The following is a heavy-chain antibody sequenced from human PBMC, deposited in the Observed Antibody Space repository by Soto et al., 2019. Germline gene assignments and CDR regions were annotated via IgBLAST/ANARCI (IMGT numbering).Heavy chain of an antibody. CDR3: ARHEGPRSPARIDY. CDR1: GGSISSSSYY. V-gene: IGHV4-39*01. CDR2: IYYSGST. Sequence: QLQLQESGPGLVKPSETLSLTCTVSGGSISSSSYYWGWIRQPPGKGLEWIGSIYYSGSTYYNPSLKSRVTISVDTSKNQFSLKLSSVTAADTAVYYCARHEGPRSPARIDYWGQGTLVTVSS. J-gene: IGHJ4*02.